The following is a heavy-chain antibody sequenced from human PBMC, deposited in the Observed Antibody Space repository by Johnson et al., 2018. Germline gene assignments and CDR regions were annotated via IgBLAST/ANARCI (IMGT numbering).Heavy chain of an antibody. D-gene: IGHD6-13*01. V-gene: IGHV3-30*03. J-gene: IGHJ4*02. Sequence: QVRLGESGGGVVKPGRSLRLSCPAYAFSFRRYAMHWVRQAPGPGLEWVALISFDGSNTSYAAPVKGRFTNSRDNSKNTLYLQMNSLSPDDTAVYYCAAGVGSSSVDYWGQGTLVTVSS. CDR3: AAGVGSSSVDY. CDR1: AFSFRRYA. CDR2: ISFDGSNT.